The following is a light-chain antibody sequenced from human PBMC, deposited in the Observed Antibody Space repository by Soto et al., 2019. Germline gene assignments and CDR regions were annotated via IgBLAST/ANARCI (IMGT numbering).Light chain of an antibody. J-gene: IGKJ5*01. CDR1: QNIYSN. CDR2: DAS. Sequence: IVMTQSPATLSVSPGERATFSCRASQNIYSNIAWYQQRPGQAPRLLIYDASSRATGIPDRFSGSRSGTDFTLTISSLEPEDFAVYFCQQRSEWPITFGQGTRLEIK. V-gene: IGKV3D-20*02. CDR3: QQRSEWPIT.